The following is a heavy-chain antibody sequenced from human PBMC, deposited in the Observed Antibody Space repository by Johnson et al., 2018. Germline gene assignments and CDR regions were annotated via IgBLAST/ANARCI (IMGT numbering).Heavy chain of an antibody. CDR2: ISYDGSNN. D-gene: IGHD3-3*01. Sequence: QVQLVESGEGVVQPGRSLRLSCAASGFTFSNYIMHWVRQAPGKGLEWVAMISYDGSNNYYADSVKGRFTISRDNSKNTLYLQMNSLRAEDTAVYYCASEMGIIRANYYYYGMDVGGQGTTVTVSS. CDR3: ASEMGIIRANYYYYGMDV. CDR1: GFTFSNYI. J-gene: IGHJ6*02. V-gene: IGHV3-30*03.